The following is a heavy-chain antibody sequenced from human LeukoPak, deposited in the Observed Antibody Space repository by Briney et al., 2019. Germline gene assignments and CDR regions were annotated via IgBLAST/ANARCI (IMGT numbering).Heavy chain of an antibody. V-gene: IGHV4-30-2*01. CDR2: IYHSGST. Sequence: PSETLSLTCAVSGGSISSGGYSWSWIRQPPGKGLEWIGYIYHSGSTYYNPSLKSRVTISVDRSKNQFSLKLSSVTAADTAVYYCARGGLRYSDWPYNWFDPWGQGTLVTVSS. CDR3: ARGGLRYSDWPYNWFDP. CDR1: GGSISSGGYS. D-gene: IGHD3-9*01. J-gene: IGHJ5*02.